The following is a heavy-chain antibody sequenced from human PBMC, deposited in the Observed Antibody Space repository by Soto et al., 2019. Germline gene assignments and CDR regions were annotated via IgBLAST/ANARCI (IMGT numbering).Heavy chain of an antibody. CDR1: GGTFSSYA. Sequence: SVKVSCKASGGTFSSYAISWVRQAPGQGLEWMGGIIPIFGTANYAQKFQGRVTITADESTSTAYMELSSLRSEDTAVYYCAREVTIFGVVYGMDVWGQGTTVTVSS. CDR3: AREVTIFGVVYGMDV. CDR2: IIPIFGTA. J-gene: IGHJ6*02. V-gene: IGHV1-69*13. D-gene: IGHD3-3*01.